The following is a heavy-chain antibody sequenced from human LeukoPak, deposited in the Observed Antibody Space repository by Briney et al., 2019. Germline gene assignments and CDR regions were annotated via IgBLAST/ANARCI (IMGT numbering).Heavy chain of an antibody. CDR2: ISYDGSNK. CDR3: ARAPEFRGKGDPFDY. D-gene: IGHD3-10*01. V-gene: IGHV3-30-3*01. J-gene: IGHJ4*02. CDR1: GFTFSSYA. Sequence: GRSLRLSCAASGFTFSSYAMHWVRQAPGKGLEWVAVISYDGSNKYYADSVKGRFTISRDNSKNTLYLQMNSLSAEDTAVYYCARAPEFRGKGDPFDYWGQGTLVTVSS.